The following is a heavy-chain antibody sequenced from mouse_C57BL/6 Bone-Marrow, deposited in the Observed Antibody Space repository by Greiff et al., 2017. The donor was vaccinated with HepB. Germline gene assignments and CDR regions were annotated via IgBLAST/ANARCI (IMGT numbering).Heavy chain of an antibody. V-gene: IGHV5-16*01. CDR3: AREDTTVVLDY. D-gene: IGHD1-1*01. CDR2: INYDGSST. Sequence: EVKVVESEGGLVQPGSSMKLSCTASGFTFSDYYMAWVRQVPEKGLEWVANINYDGSSTYYLDSLKNRFIISRDNAKNILYLQMSSLKSEDTATYYCAREDTTVVLDYWGQGTTLTVSS. J-gene: IGHJ2*01. CDR1: GFTFSDYY.